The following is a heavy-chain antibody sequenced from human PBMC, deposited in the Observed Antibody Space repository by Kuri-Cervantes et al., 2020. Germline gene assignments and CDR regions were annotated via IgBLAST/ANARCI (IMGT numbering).Heavy chain of an antibody. Sequence: GESLKISCAASGFTFSSYWMHWVRQAPGKGLVWVSRINSDGSSTSYADSVKGRFTISRDNAKNTLYLQMNSLRAEDTAVYYCARDADSSSSVFDYWGQGTLVTGSS. V-gene: IGHV3-74*01. CDR2: INSDGSST. J-gene: IGHJ4*02. D-gene: IGHD6-13*01. CDR3: ARDADSSSSVFDY. CDR1: GFTFSSYW.